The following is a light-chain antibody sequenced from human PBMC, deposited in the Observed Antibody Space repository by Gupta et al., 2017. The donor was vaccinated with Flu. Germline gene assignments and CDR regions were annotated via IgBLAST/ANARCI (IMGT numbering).Light chain of an antibody. V-gene: IGKV3-20*01. CDR3: QQYGSSPPIT. CDR1: QSVSSSY. J-gene: IGKJ5*01. CDR2: GAS. Sequence: EIVLTQSPGTLSLSPGERATLSCRASQSVSSSYLAWYQQKPGQAPRLLIYGASSRGTGIPDSFSGSGSGTDFTLTISRLEPEDFAVYYCQQYGSSPPITFGQGTRVEIK.